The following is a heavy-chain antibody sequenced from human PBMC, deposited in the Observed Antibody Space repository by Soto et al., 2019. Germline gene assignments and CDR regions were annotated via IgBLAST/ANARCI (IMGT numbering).Heavy chain of an antibody. J-gene: IGHJ5*02. CDR1: GFTFSSYG. D-gene: IGHD2-15*01. Sequence: QVQLVESGGGVVQPGRSLRLSCAASGFTFSSYGMHWVRQAPGKGLEWVAVIWYDGSNKYYADSVKGRFTISRDNSKNTLYLQMNSLRAEDTAVYYCAREAVGNWFDPWGQGTLVTVSS. V-gene: IGHV3-33*01. CDR2: IWYDGSNK. CDR3: AREAVGNWFDP.